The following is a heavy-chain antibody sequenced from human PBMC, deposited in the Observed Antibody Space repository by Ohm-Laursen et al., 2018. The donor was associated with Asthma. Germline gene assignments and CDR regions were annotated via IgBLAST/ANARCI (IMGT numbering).Heavy chain of an antibody. J-gene: IGHJ6*02. CDR2: ISYDGRNK. CDR1: GFTLKTYG. V-gene: IGHV3-30*03. CDR3: ARADYDILTGYFGYYGMDV. Sequence: SLRLSCAASGFTLKTYGIHWVRQAPGKGLEWVAVISYDGRNKYYGDSVKGRFTISGDNAKNSLYLQMNSLRAEDTAVYYCARADYDILTGYFGYYGMDVWGQGTTVTVSS. D-gene: IGHD3-9*01.